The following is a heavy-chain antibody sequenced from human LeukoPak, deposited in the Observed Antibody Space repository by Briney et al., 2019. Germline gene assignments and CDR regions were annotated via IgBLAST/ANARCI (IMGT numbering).Heavy chain of an antibody. D-gene: IGHD1-14*01. V-gene: IGHV3-7*01. CDR2: IKQDGSEK. CDR1: GFTFSSYW. Sequence: GGSLRLSCAASGFTFSSYWMSWVRQAPGKGLEWVANIKQDGSEKYYVDSVKGRFTISRDNAKNSLYLQMNSLRAEDTAVYYCAREIFFTSPPEEYYYHGMDVWGQGTTVTVSS. CDR3: AREIFFTSPPEEYYYHGMDV. J-gene: IGHJ6*02.